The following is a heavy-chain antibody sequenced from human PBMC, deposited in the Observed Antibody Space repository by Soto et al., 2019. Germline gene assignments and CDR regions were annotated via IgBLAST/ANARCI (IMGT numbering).Heavy chain of an antibody. V-gene: IGHV1-2*02. D-gene: IGHD5-18*01. Sequence: ASVKVSCKASGYNFVAYYMHWVRQAPGQGLEWMGWINPSSGATNFAERFQGRVTMTSDTSISTFYMEIKRLNPDDTAVYFCAKDRQYADYGYKFDYWGQGTLVTVSS. J-gene: IGHJ4*02. CDR2: INPSSGAT. CDR1: GYNFVAYY. CDR3: AKDRQYADYGYKFDY.